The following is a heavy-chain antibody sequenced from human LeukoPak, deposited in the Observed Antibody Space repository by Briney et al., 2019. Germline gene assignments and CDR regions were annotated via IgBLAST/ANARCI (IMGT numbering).Heavy chain of an antibody. J-gene: IGHJ4*02. Sequence: SETLSLTCTVSGGSISSYYWSWIRQPLGKGLEWIGYIYYSGSTNYNPSLKSRVTISVDTSKNQFSLKLSSVTAADTAVYYCASTHVVTAIDYWGQGTLVTVSS. D-gene: IGHD2-21*02. CDR3: ASTHVVTAIDY. CDR2: IYYSGST. V-gene: IGHV4-59*01. CDR1: GGSISSYY.